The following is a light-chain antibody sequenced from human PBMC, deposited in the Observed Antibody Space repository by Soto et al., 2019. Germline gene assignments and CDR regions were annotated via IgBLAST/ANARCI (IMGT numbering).Light chain of an antibody. J-gene: IGLJ2*01. CDR1: SSDVGAYNY. CDR2: DVS. CDR3: SSYRSSSLVV. V-gene: IGLV2-14*03. Sequence: QSALTQPASVSVSPGQSSTISCTGTSSDVGAYNYVSWYQQHPGKAPKLMIYDVSNRPSGVSNRFSGSKSGNTAPLTISVLQAEDEADYYCSSYRSSSLVVFGGGTQLTVL.